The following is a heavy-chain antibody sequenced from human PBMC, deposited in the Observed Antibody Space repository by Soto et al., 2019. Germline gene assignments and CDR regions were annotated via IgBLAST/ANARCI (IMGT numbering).Heavy chain of an antibody. D-gene: IGHD5-18*01. CDR2: ISYDGSNK. Sequence: QVQLVESGGGVVQPGRSLRLSCAASGFTFSTYGMHWVRQAPGKGLEWVAVISYDGSNKYYADSVKGRFTISRDNSKYTLYLQMSSLRAEDTAGYYCARGFAYSVIDYWGQGTLVTVSS. V-gene: IGHV3-30*03. CDR3: ARGFAYSVIDY. CDR1: GFTFSTYG. J-gene: IGHJ4*02.